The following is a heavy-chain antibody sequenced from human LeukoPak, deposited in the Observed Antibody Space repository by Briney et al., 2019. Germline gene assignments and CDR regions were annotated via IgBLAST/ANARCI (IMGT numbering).Heavy chain of an antibody. CDR3: ARGRDIAAAGTNYFDY. Sequence: SETLSLTCAVYGGSFSGYYWSWIRQPPGKGLEWIGEINHSGSTNYNPSLKSRVTISVDTSKNQFSLKLSSVTAADTAVYYCARGRDIAAAGTNYFDYWGQGTLVTVSS. CDR1: GGSFSGYY. V-gene: IGHV4-34*01. CDR2: INHSGST. D-gene: IGHD6-13*01. J-gene: IGHJ4*02.